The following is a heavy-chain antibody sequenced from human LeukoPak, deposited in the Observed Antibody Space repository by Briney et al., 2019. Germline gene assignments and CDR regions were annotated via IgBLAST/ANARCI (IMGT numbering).Heavy chain of an antibody. CDR3: GRHGGPSGPAGMDV. CDR1: GASISSFY. CDR2: FYYSGIT. Sequence: KTSESLSLACTVYGASISSFYWGCIRQPPGEGLRWDAYFYYSGITTYNPSLRSRFPISVDTSQKQFSLQLSSLTAADTAVYYCGRHGGPSGPAGMDVWGKGTTGTVS. V-gene: IGHV4-59*08. D-gene: IGHD3-16*01. J-gene: IGHJ6*04.